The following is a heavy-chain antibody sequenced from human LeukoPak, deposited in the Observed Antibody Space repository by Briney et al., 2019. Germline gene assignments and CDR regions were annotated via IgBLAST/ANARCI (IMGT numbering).Heavy chain of an antibody. Sequence: SVKVSCKASGGTFNSYAISWVRQAPGQGLEWMGGIIPAFGSANYAQKFQGRVMITTDASTSTAYMELSSLRSDDTAVYYCARGGYSGYDFGPFHYWGQGTLVTVSS. D-gene: IGHD5-12*01. CDR3: ARGGYSGYDFGPFHY. J-gene: IGHJ4*02. V-gene: IGHV1-69*05. CDR2: IIPAFGSA. CDR1: GGTFNSYA.